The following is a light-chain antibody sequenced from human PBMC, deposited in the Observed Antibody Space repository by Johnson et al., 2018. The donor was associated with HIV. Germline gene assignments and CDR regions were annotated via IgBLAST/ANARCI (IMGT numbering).Light chain of an antibody. Sequence: QSVLTQPPSVSAAPGQKVTISCSGSSSNIGNNYVSWYQQLPGTAPKLLIYDNNKRPSGIPDRFSGSKSGTSATRGITGLQTVDEADYYCGTWDSSLSAGGANYVFGTGTKVTVL. CDR1: SSNIGNNY. V-gene: IGLV1-51*01. CDR3: GTWDSSLSAGGANYV. CDR2: DNN. J-gene: IGLJ1*01.